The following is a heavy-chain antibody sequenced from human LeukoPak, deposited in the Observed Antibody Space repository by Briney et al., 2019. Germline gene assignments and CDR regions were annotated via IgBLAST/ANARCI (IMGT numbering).Heavy chain of an antibody. V-gene: IGHV3-30*18. CDR3: AKEAHYDILTGYYKPNPFDY. J-gene: IGHJ4*02. D-gene: IGHD3-9*01. Sequence: GGSLRLSRAASGFTFSSYGMHWVRQAPGKGLEWVAVISYDGSNKYYADSVKGRFTISRDNSKNTLYLQMNSLRAEDTAVYYCAKEAHYDILTGYYKPNPFDYWGQGTLVTVSS. CDR2: ISYDGSNK. CDR1: GFTFSSYG.